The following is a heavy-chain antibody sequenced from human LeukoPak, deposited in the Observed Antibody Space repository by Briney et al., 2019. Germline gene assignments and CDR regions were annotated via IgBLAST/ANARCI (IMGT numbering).Heavy chain of an antibody. CDR1: GFTFSTYA. CDR3: AKDMYGDFGGVDY. J-gene: IGHJ4*02. Sequence: GGSLRLSCAASGFTFSTYAMTWVRQAPGKGLEWVSVIFNSGTSTYYADSVKGRFTISIDNAQNTLHLQRSSLRAEDTAVYYCAKDMYGDFGGVDYWGQGTLVTVSS. D-gene: IGHD4-17*01. CDR2: IFNSGTST. V-gene: IGHV3-23*01.